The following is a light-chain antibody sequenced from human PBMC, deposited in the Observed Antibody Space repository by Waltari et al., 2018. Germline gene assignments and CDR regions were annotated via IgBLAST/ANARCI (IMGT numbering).Light chain of an antibody. CDR2: GAS. CDR3: QHYVRLPAT. Sequence: EIVLTQSPGTLSLSPGERATLSCRASQSVGRSLAWYQHKPGQAPRLLIYGASSRATGIPDRFSGSGSGTDFSLTISRLEPEDFAVYYCQHYVRLPATFGQGTKVEIK. CDR1: QSVGRS. V-gene: IGKV3-20*01. J-gene: IGKJ1*01.